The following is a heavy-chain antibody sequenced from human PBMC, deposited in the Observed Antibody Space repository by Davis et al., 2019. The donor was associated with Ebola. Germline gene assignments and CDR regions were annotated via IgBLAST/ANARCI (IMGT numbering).Heavy chain of an antibody. CDR1: GFTFSSYS. J-gene: IGHJ4*02. CDR2: ISSSSSYI. D-gene: IGHD6-13*01. CDR3: ATWELSSSWHYFDY. V-gene: IGHV3-21*01. Sequence: GESLKISCAASGFTFSSYSMNWVRQAPGKGLEWVSSISSSSSYIYYADSVKGRFTISRDNAKNSLYLQMNSLRDEDTAVYYCATWELSSSWHYFDYWGQGTLVTVSS.